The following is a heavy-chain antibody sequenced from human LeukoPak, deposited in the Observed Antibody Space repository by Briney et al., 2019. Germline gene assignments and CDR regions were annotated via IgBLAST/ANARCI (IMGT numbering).Heavy chain of an antibody. Sequence: GGSLRLSCAASGFTFSSSWLHWVRQAPGKGLIWVSRIKTDGSSTSYADSVKGRFTISRDNAKNTLYLQMNSLRAEDTAVYYCVVAYCGGDCSHWGQGTLVTVSS. V-gene: IGHV3-74*01. CDR3: VVAYCGGDCSH. D-gene: IGHD2-21*02. J-gene: IGHJ4*02. CDR1: GFTFSSSW. CDR2: IKTDGSST.